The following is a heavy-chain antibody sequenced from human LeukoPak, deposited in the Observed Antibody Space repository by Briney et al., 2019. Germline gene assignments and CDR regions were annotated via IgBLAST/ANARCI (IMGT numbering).Heavy chain of an antibody. D-gene: IGHD4-17*01. V-gene: IGHV3-74*01. CDR2: INSDGSTI. Sequence: PGGSLRLSCAASGFTFSSHWMHWVRQAPGKGLEWVSRINSDGSTINYADSVTGRFTISRDNAKNTLYLQMNSLRAEDTAVYYCAKDRDSFTSTVTTEDYWGQGTLVTVSS. CDR1: GFTFSSHW. J-gene: IGHJ4*02. CDR3: AKDRDSFTSTVTTEDY.